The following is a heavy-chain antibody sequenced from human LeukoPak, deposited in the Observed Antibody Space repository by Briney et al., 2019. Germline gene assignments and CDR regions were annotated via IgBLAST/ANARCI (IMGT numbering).Heavy chain of an antibody. CDR1: GGSISSYY. D-gene: IGHD1-26*01. CDR2: IYTSGST. V-gene: IGHV4-4*09. Sequence: SETLSLTCTVSGGSISSYYWSWIRQPPGKGLEWIGYIYTSGSTNYNPSLKSRVTISVDTSKNQFSLKLSSVTAADTAVYYCAGTPVLKRGSLGAFDIWGQGTMVTVSS. CDR3: AGTPVLKRGSLGAFDI. J-gene: IGHJ3*02.